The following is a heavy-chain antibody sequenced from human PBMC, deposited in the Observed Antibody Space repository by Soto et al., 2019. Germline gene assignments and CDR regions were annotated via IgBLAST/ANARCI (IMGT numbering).Heavy chain of an antibody. Sequence: QVQLVQSGAEVKKPGASVKVSCKASGYTFTSYYMHWVRQAPGQGLEWMGIINPSGGSTSYARKFQGRVTMTRDTSTSTVYMELSSLRSEDTAGYYCARWSKYGGYFNWGQGTLVTVSS. CDR2: INPSGGST. CDR3: ARWSKYGGYFN. J-gene: IGHJ4*02. D-gene: IGHD5-12*01. CDR1: GYTFTSYY. V-gene: IGHV1-46*01.